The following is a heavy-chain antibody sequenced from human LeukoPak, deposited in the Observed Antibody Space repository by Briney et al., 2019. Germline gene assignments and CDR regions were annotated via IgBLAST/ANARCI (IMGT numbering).Heavy chain of an antibody. CDR2: ISGSGGST. Sequence: VGSLRLSCAASGFTFSSYAMSWVRQAPGKGLEWVSAISGSGGSTYYADSVKGRFTISRDNSKNTLYLQMNSLRAEDTAVYYCAKDQYDSSIFDYWGQGTLVTVSS. CDR1: GFTFSSYA. J-gene: IGHJ4*02. CDR3: AKDQYDSSIFDY. V-gene: IGHV3-23*01. D-gene: IGHD3-22*01.